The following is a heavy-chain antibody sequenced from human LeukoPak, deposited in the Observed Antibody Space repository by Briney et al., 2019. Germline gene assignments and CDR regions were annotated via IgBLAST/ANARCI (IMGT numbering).Heavy chain of an antibody. CDR1: GFTFSSYA. V-gene: IGHV3-23*01. J-gene: IGHJ4*02. CDR3: AKGSRYCSSTSCSYYFDY. D-gene: IGHD2-2*01. Sequence: GGSLRLSCAASGFTFSSYAMSWVRQAPGRGLEWVSAISGSGGSTYYADSVKGRFTISRDNSKNTLYLQMNSLRAEDTAVYYCAKGSRYCSSTSCSYYFDYWGQGTLVTVSS. CDR2: ISGSGGST.